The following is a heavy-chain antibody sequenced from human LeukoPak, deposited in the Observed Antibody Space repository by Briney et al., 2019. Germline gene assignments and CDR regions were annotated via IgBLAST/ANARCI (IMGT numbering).Heavy chain of an antibody. V-gene: IGHV3-30*03. CDR2: ISYDGNNK. CDR1: GFTFSSYS. J-gene: IGHJ4*02. CDR3: ARGGSGWYFDY. D-gene: IGHD6-19*01. Sequence: GGSLRLSCAASGFTFSSYSMNWVRQAPGKGLEWVAVISYDGNNKYYADSLKGRFTISRDNSKNTLYLQMNSLRAEDTAVYYCARGGSGWYFDYWGQGTLVTVSS.